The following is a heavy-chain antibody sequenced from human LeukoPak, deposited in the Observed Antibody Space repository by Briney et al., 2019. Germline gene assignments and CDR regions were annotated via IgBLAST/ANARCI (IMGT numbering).Heavy chain of an antibody. CDR3: AKDLRYGSGSYYNLYTNYYYGMDV. Sequence: GGSLRLSCAASGFTFSHYGMHWVRQPPGRGLEWVAVISYDGSNKYHTDSVKGRFTISRDNSKNTLYLQMNSLRAEDTAVYYCAKDLRYGSGSYYNLYTNYYYGMDVWGQGTTVTVSS. CDR2: ISYDGSNK. V-gene: IGHV3-30*18. D-gene: IGHD3-10*01. J-gene: IGHJ6*02. CDR1: GFTFSHYG.